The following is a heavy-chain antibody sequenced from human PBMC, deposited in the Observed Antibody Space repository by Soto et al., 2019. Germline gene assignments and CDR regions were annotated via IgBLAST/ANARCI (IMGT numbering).Heavy chain of an antibody. Sequence: GGSLRLSCAAAGFTFGGYGMHWVRQAPGKGLEWAAAISYDGRNTYYADSVQGRFAISRDNSKNTMYLQMNSLRVEDTAVYYCARAKWHDGSGRVREFDYWGQGALVTVSS. CDR1: GFTFGGYG. CDR2: ISYDGRNT. J-gene: IGHJ4*02. CDR3: ARAKWHDGSGRVREFDY. V-gene: IGHV3-33*01. D-gene: IGHD3-10*01.